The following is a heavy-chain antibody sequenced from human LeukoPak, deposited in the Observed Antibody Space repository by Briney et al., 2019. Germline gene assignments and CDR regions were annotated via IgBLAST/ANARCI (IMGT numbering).Heavy chain of an antibody. CDR2: IYYSGST. Sequence: PSETLSLTCTVSGGSISSYYWSWFRQPPGKGLEWIGYIYYSGSTNYNPSLKSRVTISVDTSKNQFSLKLSSVTAADTAVYYCARDVGATYDAFDIWGQGTMVTVSS. CDR3: ARDVGATYDAFDI. CDR1: GGSISSYY. V-gene: IGHV4-59*01. J-gene: IGHJ3*02. D-gene: IGHD1-26*01.